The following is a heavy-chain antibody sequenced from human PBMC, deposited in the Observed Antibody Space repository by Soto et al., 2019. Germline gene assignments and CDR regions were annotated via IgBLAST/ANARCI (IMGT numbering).Heavy chain of an antibody. J-gene: IGHJ4*02. CDR1: GFRFSNYY. V-gene: IGHV3-11*01. CDR3: ARAVLGLDS. CDR2: ISSGGGSK. Sequence: QVQLVESGGGLVKPRGSLRLSCAASGFRFSNYYMAWIRQAPGKGLEWVSYISSGGGSKYYADSVKGRFTIYRDNAKNILYLQMNSLRADDTAVYYCARAVLGLDSWGRGTLVTVSS. D-gene: IGHD3-10*01.